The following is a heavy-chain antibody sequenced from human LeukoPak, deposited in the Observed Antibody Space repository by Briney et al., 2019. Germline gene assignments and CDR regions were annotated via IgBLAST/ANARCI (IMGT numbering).Heavy chain of an antibody. CDR2: IYYSGST. Sequence: SETLSLTCTASGGSISSSSYYWGWIRQPPGKGLEWIGSIYYSGSTYYNPSLESRVTISVDTSKNQFSLKLSSVTAADTAVYYCARLSSVRYFDWLLFNYFDYWGQGTLVTVSS. J-gene: IGHJ4*02. V-gene: IGHV4-39*01. CDR3: ARLSSVRYFDWLLFNYFDY. D-gene: IGHD3-9*01. CDR1: GGSISSSSYY.